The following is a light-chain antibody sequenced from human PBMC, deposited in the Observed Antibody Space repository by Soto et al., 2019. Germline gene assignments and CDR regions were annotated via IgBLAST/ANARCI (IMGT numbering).Light chain of an antibody. Sequence: QLVLTQSPSASASLGASVRLTCTLSRGHATYAIAWHQQQPERGPRLLMKVNSDGSHSKGDGIPDRFSGPSSGAERYLTISSLRSEDEADYYCQTWGTGFRVFGGGTKLTVL. CDR3: QTWGTGFRV. V-gene: IGLV4-69*01. CDR2: VNSDGSH. CDR1: RGHATYA. J-gene: IGLJ3*02.